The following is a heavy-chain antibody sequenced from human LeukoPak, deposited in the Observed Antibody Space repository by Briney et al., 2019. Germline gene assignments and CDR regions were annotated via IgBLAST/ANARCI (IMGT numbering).Heavy chain of an antibody. Sequence: GGSLRLSCATSGFTFNRYAIHWVRQAPGKGLEWVTVISSDGNDQHYADSVKGRFTISRDNSKNTVFLQMNSLRIEDTAVYYCARDFDQGGADYYFAYWGQGTLVTVSS. V-gene: IGHV3-30-3*01. D-gene: IGHD3-9*01. J-gene: IGHJ4*02. CDR2: ISSDGNDQ. CDR1: GFTFNRYA. CDR3: ARDFDQGGADYYFAY.